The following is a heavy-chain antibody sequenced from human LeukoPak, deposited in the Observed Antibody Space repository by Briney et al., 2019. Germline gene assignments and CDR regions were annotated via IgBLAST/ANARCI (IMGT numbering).Heavy chain of an antibody. Sequence: GGSLRLSCAASGFTFSRYWMHWVRQAPGKGLVWVSRINSDGSRTDYADSVKGRFTISRDNAANTLYLQMNSLRVEDTAVYYCARDRGNNMVRGVIDYWGQGTLVTVSS. CDR1: GFTFSRYW. CDR3: ARDRGNNMVRGVIDY. D-gene: IGHD3-10*01. J-gene: IGHJ4*02. V-gene: IGHV3-74*01. CDR2: INSDGSRT.